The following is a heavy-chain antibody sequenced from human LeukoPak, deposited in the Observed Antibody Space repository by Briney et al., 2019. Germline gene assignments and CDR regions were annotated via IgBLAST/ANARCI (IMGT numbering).Heavy chain of an antibody. J-gene: IGHJ4*02. CDR3: ARGPSSSWYPRPFDY. CDR1: GGSISSSSYY. CDR2: IYYSGST. Sequence: SETLSLTCTVSGGSISSSSYYWGWIRQPPGKGLEWIGSIYYSGSTYYNPSLKSRVTISVDTSKNQFSLKLSSVTAADTAVYYCARGPSSSWYPRPFDYWGQGTLVTVSS. D-gene: IGHD6-13*01. V-gene: IGHV4-39*07.